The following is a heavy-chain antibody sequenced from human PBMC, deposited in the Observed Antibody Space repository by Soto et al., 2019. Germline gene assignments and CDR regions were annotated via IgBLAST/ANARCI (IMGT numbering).Heavy chain of an antibody. Sequence: PSETLSLTCTVSGDSISSAAYYWTWIRQHPGKGLEWIGYINYSGNTYWNPSLKSRLTISVDTSKNQFSLRLTSVSAADTAIYYCARDLAGHDAFDIWCQGTMVTVSS. CDR2: INYSGNT. J-gene: IGHJ3*02. CDR1: GDSISSAAYY. V-gene: IGHV4-31*03. CDR3: ARDLAGHDAFDI.